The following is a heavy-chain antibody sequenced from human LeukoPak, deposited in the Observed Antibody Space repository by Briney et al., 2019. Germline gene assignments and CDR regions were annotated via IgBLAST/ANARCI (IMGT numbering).Heavy chain of an antibody. J-gene: IGHJ4*02. CDR3: ARTPIYYDSSGYYASFDY. D-gene: IGHD3-22*01. CDR1: GGSFSGYY. CDR2: INHSGST. V-gene: IGHV4-34*01. Sequence: SETLSLTCAVYGGSFSGYYWSWIRQPPGKGLEWIGEINHSGSTNYNPTLKSRVTISVDTSKNQFSLQLSSVTAADTAVYYCARTPIYYDSSGYYASFDYWGRGTLVTVSS.